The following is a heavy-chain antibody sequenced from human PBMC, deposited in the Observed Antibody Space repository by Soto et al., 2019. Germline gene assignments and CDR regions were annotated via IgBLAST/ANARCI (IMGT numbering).Heavy chain of an antibody. V-gene: IGHV4-30-4*02. CDR1: GCSISRGYYY. J-gene: IGHJ6*02. Sequence: SDTLSLTWTVSGCSISRGYYYWSWIRPPPGKGLEWIGYIYYSGSTYYNPSLKSRVTISVDTSKNQFSLKLSSVTAADTAVYYCARDVLGRYYYFYGMDVWGQGTTVTVS. D-gene: IGHD6-6*01. CDR3: ARDVLGRYYYFYGMDV. CDR2: IYYSGST.